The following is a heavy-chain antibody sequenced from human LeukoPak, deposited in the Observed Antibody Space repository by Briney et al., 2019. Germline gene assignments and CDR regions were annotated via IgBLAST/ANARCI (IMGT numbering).Heavy chain of an antibody. CDR3: AREDSAALDY. Sequence: KPSETLSLTCAVYGGSFSGYYWSWIRQPPGKGLEWIGEINHSGSTNYNPSLKSRVTISVDTSKNQFSLKLSSVTAADTAVYYCAREDSAALDYWGQGTLVTVSS. CDR2: INHSGST. CDR1: GGSFSGYY. J-gene: IGHJ4*02. D-gene: IGHD6-13*01. V-gene: IGHV4-34*01.